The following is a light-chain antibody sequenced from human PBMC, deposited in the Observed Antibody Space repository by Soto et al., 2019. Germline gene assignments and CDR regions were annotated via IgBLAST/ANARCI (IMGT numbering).Light chain of an antibody. CDR1: QGIRND. CDR2: AAS. Sequence: AIQMTQSPSSLSASVGDRVTITCRASQGIRNDLGWYQQEPGKAPKLLIYAASSLESGVPSRFSGSGSGTDFTLTISSLQPEDFATYYCQQYNSYSLYTFGQGTKVDIK. J-gene: IGKJ2*01. CDR3: QQYNSYSLYT. V-gene: IGKV1-6*01.